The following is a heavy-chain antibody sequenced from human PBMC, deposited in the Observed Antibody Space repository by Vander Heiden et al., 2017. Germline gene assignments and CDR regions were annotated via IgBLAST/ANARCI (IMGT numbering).Heavy chain of an antibody. V-gene: IGHV3-23*01. D-gene: IGHD3-22*01. CDR3: AKRDYYESSGYYLKKPYQF. CDR1: GFTFAACA. Sequence: EVQLLESGGGLVQPGGSLRLPCEASGFTFAACAVMWVRQGPGKGLDGVAGIRGSGDSTYYADSVKGRFTISRDNSRNTVYLQMNNLNVGDTAVYYCAKRDYYESSGYYLKKPYQFWGQGTLVTVSS. J-gene: IGHJ1*01. CDR2: IRGSGDST.